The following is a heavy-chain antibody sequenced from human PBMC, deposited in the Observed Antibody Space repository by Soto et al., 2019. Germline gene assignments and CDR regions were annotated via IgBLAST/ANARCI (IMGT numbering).Heavy chain of an antibody. CDR1: GGTFSSYA. J-gene: IGHJ4*02. V-gene: IGHV1-69*13. CDR3: AIGPEGHGIYSSNGY. CDR2: IIPIFGTA. D-gene: IGHD6-13*01. Sequence: SVKVSCKASGGTFSSYAISWVRQAPGQGLEWMGGIIPIFGTANYAQKFQGRVTITADESTNTAYMELSSLRSEDTAVYYCAIGPEGHGIYSSNGYWGQGTLVTVSS.